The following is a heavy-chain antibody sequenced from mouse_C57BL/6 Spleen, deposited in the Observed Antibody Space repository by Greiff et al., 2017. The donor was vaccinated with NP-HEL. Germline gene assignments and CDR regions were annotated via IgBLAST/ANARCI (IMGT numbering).Heavy chain of an antibody. CDR3: TTAICDY. CDR2: IDPENGDT. Sequence: VQLQQSGAELVRPGASVKLSCTASGFNIKDDYMHWVKQRPEQGLEWIGWIDPENGDTEYASKFQGKATITADTSSNTAYLQLSSLTSEDTAVYYCTTAICDYWGQGTSVTVSS. CDR1: GFNIKDDY. V-gene: IGHV14-4*01. J-gene: IGHJ4*01.